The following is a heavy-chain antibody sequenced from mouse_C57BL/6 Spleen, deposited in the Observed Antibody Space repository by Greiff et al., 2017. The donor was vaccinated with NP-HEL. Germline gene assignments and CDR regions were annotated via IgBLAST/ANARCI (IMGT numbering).Heavy chain of an antibody. V-gene: IGHV1-15*01. D-gene: IGHD2-13*01. CDR3: TRGEGDWYFDV. CDR1: GYTFTDYE. Sequence: QVQLKQSGAELVRPGASVTLSCKASGYTFTDYEMHWVKQTPVHGLEWIGAIDPETGGNAYNQKFKGKAILTADKSSSTAYMELRSLTSEDSAVYYCTRGEGDWYFDVWGTGTTVTVSS. J-gene: IGHJ1*03. CDR2: IDPETGGN.